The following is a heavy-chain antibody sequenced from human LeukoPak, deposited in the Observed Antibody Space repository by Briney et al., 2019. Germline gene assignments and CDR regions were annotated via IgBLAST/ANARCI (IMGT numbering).Heavy chain of an antibody. CDR3: ARENWSIDY. CDR1: GFTFTTYY. V-gene: IGHV3-7*01. J-gene: IGHJ4*02. Sequence: PGGSLRLSCAASGFTFTTYYMTWVRQAPGKGLEWVANINQDGSVQNYVDSVKGRFTFSRDNAKNSVYLQMDSLRADDTAEYYCARENWSIDYWGQGTLVTVSS. CDR2: INQDGSVQ.